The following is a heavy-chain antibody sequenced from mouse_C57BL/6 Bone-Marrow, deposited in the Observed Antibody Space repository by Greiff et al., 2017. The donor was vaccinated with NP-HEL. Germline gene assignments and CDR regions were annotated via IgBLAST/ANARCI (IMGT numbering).Heavy chain of an antibody. CDR2: IYPGDGDT. D-gene: IGHD1-1*01. Sequence: QVQLKQSGPELVKPGASVKISCKASGYAFSSSWMNWVKQRPGKGLEWIGRIYPGDGDTNYNGKFKGKATLTADKSSRTAYMQLSSLTSEDSAVYFCARGYGSVSFDYWGQGTTLTVSS. V-gene: IGHV1-82*01. CDR3: ARGYGSVSFDY. J-gene: IGHJ2*01. CDR1: GYAFSSSW.